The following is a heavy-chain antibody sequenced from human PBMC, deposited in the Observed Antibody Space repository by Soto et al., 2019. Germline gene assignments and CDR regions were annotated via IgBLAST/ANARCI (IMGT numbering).Heavy chain of an antibody. D-gene: IGHD6-13*01. CDR2: IYHSGST. CDR3: ASLNIAAADKRDY. CDR1: GGSISSSNW. Sequence: SETLSLTCAVSGGSISSSNWWSWVRQPPGKGLEWIGEIYHSGSTNYNPSLKSRVTISVDKSKNQFSLKLSSVTAADTAVYYCASLNIAAADKRDYWGQGTLVTVSS. J-gene: IGHJ4*02. V-gene: IGHV4-4*02.